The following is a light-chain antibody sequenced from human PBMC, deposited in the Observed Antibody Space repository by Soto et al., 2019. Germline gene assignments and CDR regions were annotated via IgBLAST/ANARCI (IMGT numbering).Light chain of an antibody. J-gene: IGKJ1*01. V-gene: IGKV1-5*03. CDR1: QSISSW. CDR2: KAS. CDR3: QQYNSYSCT. Sequence: QXSQSPSSLAACGGNRVTITCRSSQSISSWLAWYQQKPGKAPKLLIYKASSLESGVPSRFSGSGSGTEFTLTISSLQPDDFATYYCQQYNSYSCTLGQGTKVDIK.